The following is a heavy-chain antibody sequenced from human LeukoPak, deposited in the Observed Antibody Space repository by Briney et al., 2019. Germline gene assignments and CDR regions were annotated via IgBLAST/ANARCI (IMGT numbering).Heavy chain of an antibody. D-gene: IGHD4-17*01. CDR3: AKDGLYGDYGPPHLHFDY. CDR1: GFTVSSNY. V-gene: IGHV3-53*05. J-gene: IGHJ4*02. CDR2: IYRGDST. Sequence: GGSLRLSCAASGFTVSSNYMSWVRQAPGKGLEWVSVIYRGDSTYYADSVKGRFTISRDNSKNTLYLQMNSLRAEDTAVYYCAKDGLYGDYGPPHLHFDYWGQGTLVTVSS.